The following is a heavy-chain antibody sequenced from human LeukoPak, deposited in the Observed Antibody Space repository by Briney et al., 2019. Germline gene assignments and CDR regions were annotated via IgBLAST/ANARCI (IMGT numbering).Heavy chain of an antibody. V-gene: IGHV4-59*12. CDR3: ARAPQRSYQHNWFDP. D-gene: IGHD2-21*01. J-gene: IGHJ5*02. CDR2: IYYSGST. CDR1: GGSISSYY. Sequence: SETLSLTCTVSGGSISSYYWSWIRQPPGKGLEWIGYIYYSGSTNYNPSLKSRVTISVDTSKNQFSLKLGSVTAADTAVYYCARAPQRSYQHNWFDPWGQGTLVTVSS.